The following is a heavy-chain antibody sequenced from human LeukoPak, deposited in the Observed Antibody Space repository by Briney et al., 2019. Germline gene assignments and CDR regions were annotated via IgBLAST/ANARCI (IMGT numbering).Heavy chain of an antibody. V-gene: IGHV4-4*07. Sequence: SETLSLTCSVSGDSISYFYWSWIRQAAGKGLEWIGRTSSSGNTDYNASLKSRVTMSVDTSKNQLSLKVISVTAADTAVYYCARAFLVGYSPEEYFFDYWGQGTLVTVSS. CDR3: ARAFLVGYSPEEYFFDY. CDR1: GDSISYFY. D-gene: IGHD2-15*01. J-gene: IGHJ4*02. CDR2: TSSSGNT.